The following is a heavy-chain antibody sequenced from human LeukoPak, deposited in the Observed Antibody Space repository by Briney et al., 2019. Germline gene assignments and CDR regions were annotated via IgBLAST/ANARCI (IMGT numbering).Heavy chain of an antibody. CDR2: IHSGGST. CDR1: GFPISSHY. CDR3: ARVAKERVGGVYYFDY. D-gene: IGHD1-1*01. Sequence: GGSLRLSCAASGFPISSHYMGWVRQAPGKGLEWVSVIHSGGSTTYSASVKGRFTITRDTSKNTLYLQMNSLRAGDTAVYYCARVAKERVGGVYYFDYWGQGTLVTVSS. J-gene: IGHJ4*02. V-gene: IGHV3-53*01.